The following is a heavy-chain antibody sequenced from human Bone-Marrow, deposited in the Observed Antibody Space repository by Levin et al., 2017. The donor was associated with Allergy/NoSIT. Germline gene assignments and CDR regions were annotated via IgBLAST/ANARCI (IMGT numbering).Heavy chain of an antibody. D-gene: IGHD3-22*01. CDR3: AKDRDLFTMIVVVDFDY. V-gene: IGHV3-23*01. Sequence: GESLKISCAASGFTFSSYAMSWVRQAPGKGLEWVSAISGSGGSTYYADSVKGRFTISRDNSKNTLYLQMNSLRAEDTAVYYCAKDRDLFTMIVVVDFDYWGQGTLVTVSS. CDR1: GFTFSSYA. CDR2: ISGSGGST. J-gene: IGHJ4*02.